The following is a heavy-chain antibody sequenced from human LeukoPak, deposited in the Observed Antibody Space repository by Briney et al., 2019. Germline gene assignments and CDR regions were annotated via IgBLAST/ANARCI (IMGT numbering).Heavy chain of an antibody. V-gene: IGHV3-23*01. Sequence: GGSLRLSCAASGFSFSNSAMHWVRQAPGKGLEWVSAISGSGGSTYYADSVKGRFTISRDNSKNTLYLQMNSLRAEDTAVYYCAKERIDYVWGSYRLDYWGQGTLVTVSS. CDR1: GFSFSNSA. CDR2: ISGSGGST. J-gene: IGHJ4*02. D-gene: IGHD3-16*02. CDR3: AKERIDYVWGSYRLDY.